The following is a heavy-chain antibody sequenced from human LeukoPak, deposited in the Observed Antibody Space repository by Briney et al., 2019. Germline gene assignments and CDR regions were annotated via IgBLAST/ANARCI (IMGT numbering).Heavy chain of an antibody. V-gene: IGHV4-59*01. D-gene: IGHD3-22*01. Sequence: SETLSLTCTVSGGSISSYCWSWIRQPPGKGLEWIGYIYYSGSTNYNPSLKSRVTISVDTSKNQFSLKLSSVTAADTAVYYCARDDSSGYWRYWGQGTLVTVSS. CDR3: ARDDSSGYWRY. J-gene: IGHJ4*02. CDR1: GGSISSYC. CDR2: IYYSGST.